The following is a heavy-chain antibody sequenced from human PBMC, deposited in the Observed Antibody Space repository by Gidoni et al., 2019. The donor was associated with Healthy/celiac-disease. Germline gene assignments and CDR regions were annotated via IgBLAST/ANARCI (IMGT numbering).Heavy chain of an antibody. Sequence: QVQLVQSGAEVKKPGASVKVSCKASGYTFTSYYMHWVRHAPGQGLEWMGIINPSGGSTSYAQKFQGRVTMTRDTSTSTVYMELSSLRSEDTAVYYCARDIAAARGDYWGQGTLVTVSS. CDR1: GYTFTSYY. D-gene: IGHD6-13*01. CDR3: ARDIAAARGDY. CDR2: INPSGGST. V-gene: IGHV1-46*01. J-gene: IGHJ4*02.